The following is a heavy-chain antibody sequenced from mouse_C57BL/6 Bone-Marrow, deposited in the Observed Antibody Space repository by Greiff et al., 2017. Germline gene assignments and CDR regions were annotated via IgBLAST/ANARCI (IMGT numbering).Heavy chain of an antibody. CDR1: GYTFTSYW. CDR3: ASSGDYYGSSPWYFDV. J-gene: IGHJ1*03. CDR2: INPSNGGP. D-gene: IGHD1-1*01. V-gene: IGHV1-53*01. Sequence: VQLQQPGTELVKPGASVKLSCKASGYTFTSYWMHWVKQRPGQGLEWIGNINPSNGGPNYNEKFKSKATLTVDKSSSTAYMQLSSLTSEVSAVYYCASSGDYYGSSPWYFDVWGTGTTVTVSS.